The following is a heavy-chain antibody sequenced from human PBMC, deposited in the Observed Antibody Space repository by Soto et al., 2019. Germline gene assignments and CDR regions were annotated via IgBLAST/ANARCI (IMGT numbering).Heavy chain of an antibody. J-gene: IGHJ6*03. CDR1: GFTFSSYW. V-gene: IGHV3-7*01. Sequence: GGSLRLSCAASGFTFSSYWMSWVRQAPGKGLEWVANIKQDGSEKYYVDSVKGRFTISRDDAKNSLYLQMNSLRAEDTAVYYCARVDSNYGVGYYYYYMDVWGKGTTVTVSS. CDR2: IKQDGSEK. CDR3: ARVDSNYGVGYYYYYMDV. D-gene: IGHD4-4*01.